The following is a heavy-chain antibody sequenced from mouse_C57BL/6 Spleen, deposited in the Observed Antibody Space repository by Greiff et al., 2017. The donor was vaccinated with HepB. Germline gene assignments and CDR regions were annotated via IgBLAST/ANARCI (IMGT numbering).Heavy chain of an antibody. CDR3: SGVATVPPFDY. D-gene: IGHD1-1*01. CDR1: GFTFSNYW. J-gene: IGHJ2*01. CDR2: IRLKSDNYAT. Sequence: EVQVVESGGGLVQPGGSMKLSCVASGFTFSNYWMNWVRQSPEKGLEWVAQIRLKSDNYATHYAESVKGRFTISRDDSKSSVYLQMNNLRAEDTGIYYCSGVATVPPFDYWGQGTTLTVSS. V-gene: IGHV6-3*01.